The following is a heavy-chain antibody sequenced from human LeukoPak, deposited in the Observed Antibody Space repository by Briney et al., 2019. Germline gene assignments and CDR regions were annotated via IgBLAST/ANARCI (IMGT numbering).Heavy chain of an antibody. J-gene: IGHJ4*02. CDR2: IYHSGST. V-gene: IGHV4-38-2*02. CDR3: AILRGYYGSGRNYNLLVG. Sequence: SETLSLTCTVSGYSISSGYYWGWIRQPPGKGLEWIGSIYHSGSTYYNPSLKSRVTISVDTSKNQFSLKLSSVTAADTAVYSCAILRGYYGSGRNYNLLVGWGKGGLVTVCS. D-gene: IGHD3-10*01. CDR1: GYSISSGYY.